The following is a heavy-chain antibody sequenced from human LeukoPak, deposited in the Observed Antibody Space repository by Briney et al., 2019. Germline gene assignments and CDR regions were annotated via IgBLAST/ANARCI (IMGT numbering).Heavy chain of an antibody. V-gene: IGHV3-53*01. CDR3: AKGVLGGTTYFDH. CDR2: IQSGGNI. CDR1: GLSISDQY. J-gene: IGHJ4*02. Sequence: GGSLRLSCAASGLSISDQYMSWVRQAPGKGLEWVSIIQSGGNIYYADSVKGRFTISRDNSKNTVYLQMNSLRAEDTAVYYCAKGVLGGTTYFDHWGQGTLVTVSS. D-gene: IGHD1-7*01.